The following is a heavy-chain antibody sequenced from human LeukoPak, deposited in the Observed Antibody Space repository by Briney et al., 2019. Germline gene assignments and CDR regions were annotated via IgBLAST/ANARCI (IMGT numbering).Heavy chain of an antibody. Sequence: PSQTLSLTCTVSGGSISSGGYYWSWIRQPPGKGLEWIGYIYHSGSTYYNPSLKSRVTISVDRSKNQFSLKLSSVTAADTAVYYCARELCSSTSCYHRNAFDIWGQGTMVTVSS. J-gene: IGHJ3*02. D-gene: IGHD2-2*01. CDR1: GGSISSGGYY. CDR2: IYHSGST. V-gene: IGHV4-30-2*01. CDR3: ARELCSSTSCYHRNAFDI.